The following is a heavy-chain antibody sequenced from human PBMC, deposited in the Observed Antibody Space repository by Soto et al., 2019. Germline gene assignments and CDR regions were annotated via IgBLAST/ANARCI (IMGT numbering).Heavy chain of an antibody. D-gene: IGHD3-22*01. CDR2: IYPGDSDT. Sequence: GESLKISCKASGYSFISNWIGWVRQVPGRGLEWMASIYPGDSDTRYSPFFQGHVTISADKSITTAYLQWSSLKASDTAMYYCARHRSYHYDSSGSLNIYGLDVWGQGTTVTVSS. V-gene: IGHV5-51*01. CDR1: GYSFISNW. CDR3: ARHRSYHYDSSGSLNIYGLDV. J-gene: IGHJ6*02.